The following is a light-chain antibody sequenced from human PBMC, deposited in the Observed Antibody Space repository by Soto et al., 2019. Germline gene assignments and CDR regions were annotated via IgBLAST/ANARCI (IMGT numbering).Light chain of an antibody. CDR3: QQLNSYPLT. CDR2: AAS. J-gene: IGKJ4*01. V-gene: IGKV1-9*01. CDR1: QGISSY. Sequence: DIQLTQSPSFLSASVGDRVTITCRASQGISSYLAWYQQKPGKAPKLLIYAASTLQSGVPSRFSGSGSGTAFTLTISSLQPEDFATDYCQQLNSYPLTFGGGTKVEIK.